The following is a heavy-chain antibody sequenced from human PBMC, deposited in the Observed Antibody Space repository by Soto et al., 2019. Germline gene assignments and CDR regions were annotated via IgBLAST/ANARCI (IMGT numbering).Heavy chain of an antibody. V-gene: IGHV1-24*01. CDR3: ATLRVVSRPYYYYYGMDV. J-gene: IGHJ6*02. Sequence: ASVKVSCKVSGYTLTELSMHWVRQAPGKGLEWMGGFDPEDGETIYAQKFQGRVTMTEDTSTDTAYMELSSLRSEDTAVYYCATLRVVSRPYYYYYGMDVWGRGTTVTVSS. CDR2: FDPEDGET. CDR1: GYTLTELS. D-gene: IGHD2-15*01.